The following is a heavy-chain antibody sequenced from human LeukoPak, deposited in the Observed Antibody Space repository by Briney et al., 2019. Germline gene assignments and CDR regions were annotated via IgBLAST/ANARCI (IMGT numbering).Heavy chain of an antibody. Sequence: SETLSLTCAVYGGSFSGYYWSWIRQPPGQGLEWIGEINHVGATNYNPSLKSRVTISVDTSKNQFSLKLSSVTAADTAVYYCARDLEAYYYDSSGPRGWFDPWGQGTLVTVSS. CDR3: ARDLEAYYYDSSGPRGWFDP. J-gene: IGHJ5*02. D-gene: IGHD3-22*01. V-gene: IGHV4-34*01. CDR1: GGSFSGYY. CDR2: INHVGAT.